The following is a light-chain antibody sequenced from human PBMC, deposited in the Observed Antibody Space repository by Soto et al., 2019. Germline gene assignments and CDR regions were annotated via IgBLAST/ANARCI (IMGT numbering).Light chain of an antibody. Sequence: DIQMTQSPSSLSASVGDRVTITCRASQSIGSYINWYQHKPRKAPNLLIFAASNLESGVPSRFSGSGSGTDFTLTISSLQPEDFATYYCQQSYSTPFTFGGGTEVEIK. CDR1: QSIGSY. CDR2: AAS. J-gene: IGKJ4*01. CDR3: QQSYSTPFT. V-gene: IGKV1-39*01.